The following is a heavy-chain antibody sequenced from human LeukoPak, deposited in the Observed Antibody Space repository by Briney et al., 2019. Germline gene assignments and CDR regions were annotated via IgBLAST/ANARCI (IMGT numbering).Heavy chain of an antibody. V-gene: IGHV3-23*01. CDR2: ISGSGGST. CDR1: GFTFSSYA. CDR3: AKCNGRYYYYMDV. Sequence: LPGGSLRLSCAASGFTFSSYAMSWVRQAPGKGLEWVSAISGSGGSTYYADSVKGRFTISRDNSKNTLYLQMNSLRAEDTAVYYCAKCNGRYYYYMDVWGKGTTVTVSS. J-gene: IGHJ6*03.